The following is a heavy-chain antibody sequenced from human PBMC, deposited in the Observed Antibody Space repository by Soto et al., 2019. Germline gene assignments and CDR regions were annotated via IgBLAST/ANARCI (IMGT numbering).Heavy chain of an antibody. CDR3: ARTTAVPNTLRSRYFFDY. Sequence: PSETLSLTCTVSGGSISGYYWSWIRQPPGNGLEWIGYIYYSGTTNYNPSLKSRVTISVDLSKNQFSLRLSSVTTADTALYYCARTTAVPNTLRSRYFFDYWGQGTLVTVSS. CDR1: GGSISGYY. V-gene: IGHV4-59*01. J-gene: IGHJ4*02. D-gene: IGHD4-17*01. CDR2: IYYSGTT.